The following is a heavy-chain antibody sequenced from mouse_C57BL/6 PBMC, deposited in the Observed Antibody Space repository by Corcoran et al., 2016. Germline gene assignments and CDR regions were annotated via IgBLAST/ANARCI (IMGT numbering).Heavy chain of an antibody. CDR2: INTYSGVP. CDR3: AREGITTVVATDYFDY. D-gene: IGHD1-1*01. Sequence: QIQLVQSGPELKKPGETVKISCKASGYTFTTYGMSWVKQAPGKGLKWMGWINTYSGVPTYADDFKGRFAFSLETSASTAYLQINNLKKEDTATYFCAREGITTVVATDYFDYWGQGTTLTVSS. V-gene: IGHV9-3*01. J-gene: IGHJ2*01. CDR1: GYTFTTYG.